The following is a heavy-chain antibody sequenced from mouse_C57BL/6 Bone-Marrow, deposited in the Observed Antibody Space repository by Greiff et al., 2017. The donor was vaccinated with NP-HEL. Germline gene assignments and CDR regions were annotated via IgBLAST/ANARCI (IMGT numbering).Heavy chain of an antibody. CDR3: ASPSYYGSSHWYFDV. Sequence: QVQLKESGAELARPGASVKLSCKASGYTFTSYGISWVKQRTGQGLEWIGEIYPRSGNTYYNEKFKGKATLTADKSSSTAYMELRSLTSEDSAVYFCASPSYYGSSHWYFDVWGTGTTVTVSS. D-gene: IGHD1-1*01. CDR1: GYTFTSYG. CDR2: IYPRSGNT. V-gene: IGHV1-81*01. J-gene: IGHJ1*03.